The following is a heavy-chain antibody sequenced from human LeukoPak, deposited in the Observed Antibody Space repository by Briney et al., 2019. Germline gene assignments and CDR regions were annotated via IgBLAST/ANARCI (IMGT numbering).Heavy chain of an antibody. J-gene: IGHJ4*02. Sequence: GESLKISCKGSGYSFTSYWIGWVRQMPGKGLEWMGIIYPGDSDTRYSPSFQCQVTISADKSISTAYLQWSSLKASDTAMYYCARALGYCSGGSCYWAYFDYWGQGTLVTVSS. CDR2: IYPGDSDT. CDR3: ARALGYCSGGSCYWAYFDY. D-gene: IGHD2-15*01. V-gene: IGHV5-51*01. CDR1: GYSFTSYW.